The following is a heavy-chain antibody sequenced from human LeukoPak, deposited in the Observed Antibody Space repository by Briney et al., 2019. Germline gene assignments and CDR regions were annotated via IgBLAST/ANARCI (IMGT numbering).Heavy chain of an antibody. CDR2: IWYDGNNK. CDR3: ARLGGYSGYDLAY. D-gene: IGHD5-12*01. V-gene: IGHV3-33*01. J-gene: IGHJ4*02. CDR1: GFTFRSYG. Sequence: PGGSLRLFCAASGFTFRSYGMHCVRQAPGKGLEWVAIIWYDGNNKYYADSVKGRFTISRDNSKDTLYLQMNSLRAEDTAVYYCARLGGYSGYDLAYWGQGTLVTVSS.